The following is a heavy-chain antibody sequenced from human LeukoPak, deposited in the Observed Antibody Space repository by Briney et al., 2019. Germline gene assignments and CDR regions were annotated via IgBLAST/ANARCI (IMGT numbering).Heavy chain of an antibody. CDR2: IYYSGST. CDR1: GGSISSHY. J-gene: IGHJ4*02. V-gene: IGHV4-59*11. Sequence: SETLSLTCTVSGGSISSHYWSWIRQPPGKGLEWIGYIYYSGSTTYNPSLKSRVTISVDTSKNQFSLKLSSVTAADTAVYYCTRVKTYYDSSGYYYARDYFDYWGQGTLDTVSS. CDR3: TRVKTYYDSSGYYYARDYFDY. D-gene: IGHD3-22*01.